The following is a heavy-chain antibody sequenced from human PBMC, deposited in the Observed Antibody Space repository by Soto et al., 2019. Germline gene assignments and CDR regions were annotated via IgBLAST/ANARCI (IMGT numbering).Heavy chain of an antibody. CDR1: GGIFHGYG. J-gene: IGHJ4*02. CDR2: IRFDGSNE. V-gene: IGHV3-33*01. D-gene: IGHD1-7*01. CDR3: ARDGIGGTVFRGYLDY. Sequence: QEQLVESGGGVVQPATSLRLSCAVPGGIFHGYGMHWVRQAPGKGLEWVAIIRFDGSNEEYADSVKGRFTISRDNSKNTLYLQMNTLGAEDTGVYYCARDGIGGTVFRGYLDYWGRGTVVTVSS.